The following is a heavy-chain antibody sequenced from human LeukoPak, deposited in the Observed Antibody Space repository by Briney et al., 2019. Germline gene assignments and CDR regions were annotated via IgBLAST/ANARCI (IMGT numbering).Heavy chain of an antibody. V-gene: IGHV4-59*01. CDR3: ARDLIYYDSSGYHNDAFDI. D-gene: IGHD3-22*01. CDR1: GGSISGYY. J-gene: IGHJ3*02. CDR2: IYYSGNT. Sequence: PSETLSLTCTVSGGSISGYYWSWIRQPPGKGLEWIGYIYYSGNTNYNPSLKSRVTISVDTSKNQFSLKLSSVTAADTAVYYCARDLIYYDSSGYHNDAFDIWGQGTMVTVSS.